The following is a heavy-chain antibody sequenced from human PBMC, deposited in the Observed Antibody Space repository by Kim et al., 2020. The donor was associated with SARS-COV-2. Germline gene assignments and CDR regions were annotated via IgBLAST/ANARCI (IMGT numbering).Heavy chain of an antibody. V-gene: IGHV3-9*01. J-gene: IGHJ6*02. Sequence: GGSLRISCAASGFTFSDYGMHWVRQVPGKGLEWVAGISCSDTNKEYADSVKGGFTISRDNSKRFLLLQMNSLRIEDTALYFGVKSLGREQYGMDAWGQG. CDR3: VKSLGREQYGMDA. D-gene: IGHD3-10*01. CDR2: ISCSDTNK. CDR1: GFTFSDYG.